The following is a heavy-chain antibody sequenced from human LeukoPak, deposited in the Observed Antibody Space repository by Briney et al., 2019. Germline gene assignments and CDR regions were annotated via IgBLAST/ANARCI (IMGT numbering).Heavy chain of an antibody. D-gene: IGHD3-22*01. Sequence: SETLSLTCTVSGGSISSTTYYWVWIRQPPGKGLDWIGSINYSGSTYYNPSLKSRVTISVDTSKNQFSLKLSSVTAADTAVYYCARKKTRYYDSSGLNYFDYWGQGTLVTVSS. CDR3: ARKKTRYYDSSGLNYFDY. V-gene: IGHV4-39*07. J-gene: IGHJ4*02. CDR2: INYSGST. CDR1: GGSISSTTYY.